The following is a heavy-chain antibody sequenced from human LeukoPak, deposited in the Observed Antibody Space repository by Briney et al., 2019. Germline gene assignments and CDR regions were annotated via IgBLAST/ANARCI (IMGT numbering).Heavy chain of an antibody. CDR3: ARDLRGWTYYFDY. Sequence: ASVKVSCKASGYTFTSYYMHWVRQAPGQGLEWMGWISAYNGNTNYAQNFQGTVTMTTDTSTSTAYMELRSLRSDDTAVYYCARDLRGWTYYFDYWGQGTLVTVSS. CDR2: ISAYNGNT. V-gene: IGHV1-18*04. J-gene: IGHJ4*02. D-gene: IGHD5/OR15-5a*01. CDR1: GYTFTSYY.